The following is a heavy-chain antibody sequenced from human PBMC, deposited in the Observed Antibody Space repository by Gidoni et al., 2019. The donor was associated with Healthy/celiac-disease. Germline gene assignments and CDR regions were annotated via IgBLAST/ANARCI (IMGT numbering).Heavy chain of an antibody. CDR3: ARGVFDYYYYYGMDV. CDR2: ISYDGSNK. J-gene: IGHJ6*02. Sequence: QVQLVESGGGVVQPGRSLRLSCSASGFPFRSYAMHWVRQAPGKGLEWVAVISYDGSNKYYADSVKGRFTISRDNSKNTLYLQMNSLRAEDTAVYYCARGVFDYYYYYGMDVWGQGTTVTVSS. D-gene: IGHD3-9*01. CDR1: GFPFRSYA. V-gene: IGHV3-30*04.